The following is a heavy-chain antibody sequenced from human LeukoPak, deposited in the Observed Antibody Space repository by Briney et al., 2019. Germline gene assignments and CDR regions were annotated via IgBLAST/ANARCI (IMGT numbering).Heavy chain of an antibody. CDR1: GFNFNDAW. CDR3: TAGLGKTDDDS. CDR2: VRTTAEGETT. J-gene: IGHJ4*02. V-gene: IGHV3-15*01. D-gene: IGHD4-11*01. Sequence: GGSLRLSCEGSGFNFNDAWMSWIRQAPGKGLEWVGRVRTTAEGETTDYGAPVRGRFIISRDDSKSMVYLQMNRLETEDTAIYYCTAGLGKTDDDSWGQGTLVTASS.